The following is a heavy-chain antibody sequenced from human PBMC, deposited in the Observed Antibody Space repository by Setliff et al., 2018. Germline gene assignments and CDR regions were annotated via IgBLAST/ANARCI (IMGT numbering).Heavy chain of an antibody. V-gene: IGHV1-69*05. CDR1: GAPLSSLG. Sequence: SVKVSGKASGAPLSSLGISWVRQAPGQGLDWMGGIVPMFGTTKYAQNFQGRVTITTDESTSTAYMELSSLRSEDSAVYFCARETVVVISSTKYYYYMDVWGEGTTVTVSS. D-gene: IGHD2-21*01. CDR3: ARETVVVISSTKYYYYMDV. CDR2: IVPMFGTT. J-gene: IGHJ6*03.